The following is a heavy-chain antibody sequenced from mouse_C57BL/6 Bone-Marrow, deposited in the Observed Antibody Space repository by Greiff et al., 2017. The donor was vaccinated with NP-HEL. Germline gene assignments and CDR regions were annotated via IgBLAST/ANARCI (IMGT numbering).Heavy chain of an antibody. CDR2: ISDGGSYT. D-gene: IGHD2-4*01. J-gene: IGHJ4*01. CDR3: ARDLSDYDDYYAMDY. CDR1: GFTFSSYA. V-gene: IGHV5-4*01. Sequence: DVMLVESGGGLVKPGGSLKLSCAASGFTFSSYAMSWVRQTPEKRLEWVATISDGGSYTYYPDNVKGRFTISRDNAKNNLYLQMSHLKSEDTAMYYCARDLSDYDDYYAMDYWGQGTSVTVSS.